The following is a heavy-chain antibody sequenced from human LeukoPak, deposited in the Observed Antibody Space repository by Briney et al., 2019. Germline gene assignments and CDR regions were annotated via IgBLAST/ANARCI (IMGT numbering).Heavy chain of an antibody. CDR3: ARDRDCSSTSCRGGFADY. CDR1: GFTFDDFG. V-gene: IGHV3-20*04. D-gene: IGHD2-2*01. CDR2: ITWNGGIT. Sequence: PGGSLRLSCAASGFTFDDFGMTWVRQAPGKGLERVSGITWNGGITGYADSVKGRFTISRDNAKNSLYLQMNSLRAEDTALYYCARDRDCSSTSCRGGFADYWGQGTLVTVSP. J-gene: IGHJ4*02.